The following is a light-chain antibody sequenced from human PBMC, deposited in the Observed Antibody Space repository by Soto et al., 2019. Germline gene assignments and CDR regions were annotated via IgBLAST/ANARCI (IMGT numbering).Light chain of an antibody. V-gene: IGKV1-5*03. CDR2: KAS. CDR1: QTISSW. CDR3: QQYKDYPIT. J-gene: IGKJ5*01. Sequence: DIQMTQSPSSLSASVGDRVTITCRASQTISSWLAWYQQKPGKAPKLLIYKASTLKSGVPSRFSGSGSGTEFTLTISSLQPDDFASYYCQQYKDYPITFGQGTRLEIK.